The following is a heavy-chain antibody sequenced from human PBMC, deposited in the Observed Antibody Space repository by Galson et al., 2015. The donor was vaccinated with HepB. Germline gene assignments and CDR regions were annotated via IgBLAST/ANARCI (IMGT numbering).Heavy chain of an antibody. D-gene: IGHD2-15*01. J-gene: IGHJ3*02. Sequence: SLRLSCAASGFTFSSYAMSWVRQAPGKGLEWVSAISGSGGSTYYADSVKGRFTISRDNSKNTLYLQMNSLRAEDTAVYYCAKDQDPYGSGPYKLLLDAFDIWGQGTMVTVSS. CDR3: AKDQDPYGSGPYKLLLDAFDI. CDR1: GFTFSSYA. CDR2: ISGSGGST. V-gene: IGHV3-23*01.